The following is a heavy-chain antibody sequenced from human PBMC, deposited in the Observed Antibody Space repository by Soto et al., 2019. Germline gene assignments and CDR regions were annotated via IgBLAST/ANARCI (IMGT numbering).Heavy chain of an antibody. D-gene: IGHD3-3*01. CDR3: WRLEGPATISYYFDY. CDR2: VYYSGST. Sequence: PSETLSLTCTVSGGSVSSSRYYWGWVRQPPGKRLEWIGIVYYSGSTYYNPSLESRVTISVDKSKNQFSLKLMSLSAADTAVYYCWRLEGPATISYYFDYWGQGALVAVS. CDR1: GGSVSSSRYY. V-gene: IGHV4-39*01. J-gene: IGHJ4*02.